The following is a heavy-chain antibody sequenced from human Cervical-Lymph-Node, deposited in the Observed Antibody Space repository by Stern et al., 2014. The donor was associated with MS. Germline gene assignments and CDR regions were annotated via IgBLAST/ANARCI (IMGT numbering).Heavy chain of an antibody. V-gene: IGHV4-4*02. Sequence: QVQLQESGPGLVKPSGTLSLTCSVSGGSITSSNWWTWVRQPPGKGLEWIGAIYPGGSTNYSQSLQRRVNMSIDKSKNQVSMELSSGTAADTAVYHCATEADYWGQGTLVIVSS. J-gene: IGHJ4*02. CDR3: ATEADY. CDR2: IYPGGST. CDR1: GGSITSSNW.